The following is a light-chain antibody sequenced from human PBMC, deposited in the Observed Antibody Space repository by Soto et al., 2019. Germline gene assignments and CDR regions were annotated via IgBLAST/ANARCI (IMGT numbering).Light chain of an antibody. V-gene: IGLV1-47*01. CDR2: TNN. CDR1: SSNVGSSF. CDR3: ATWDDSLSGPV. J-gene: IGLJ2*01. Sequence: QSVLTQPPSASGTPGQTVTISCSGSSSNVGSSFLYWYQQLPGTAPKLLIYTNNQRPSGVPDRFSASKSGASASLVISGLRSEDEADYYCATWDDSLSGPVFGGGTKLTVL.